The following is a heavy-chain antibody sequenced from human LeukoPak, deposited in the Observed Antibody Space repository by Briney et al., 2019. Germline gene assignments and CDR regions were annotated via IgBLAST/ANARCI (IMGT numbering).Heavy chain of an antibody. CDR2: IYYSGST. J-gene: IGHJ3*02. CDR1: GGSISSYY. V-gene: IGHV4-59*01. Sequence: KPSETLSLTCTVSGGSISSYYWSWIRHPPGKGLEWIGYIYYSGSTNYNPSLKSRVTIPVDTSKNQFSLKLSSVTAADTAVYYCARALDYGDYGKDDAFDIWGQGTMVTVSS. D-gene: IGHD4-17*01. CDR3: ARALDYGDYGKDDAFDI.